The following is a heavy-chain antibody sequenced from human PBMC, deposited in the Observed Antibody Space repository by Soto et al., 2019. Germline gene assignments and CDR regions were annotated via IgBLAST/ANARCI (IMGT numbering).Heavy chain of an antibody. CDR2: INLDSGGT. V-gene: IGHV1-2*02. CDR1: GHYFRGYY. D-gene: IGHD3-10*01. CDR3: ATVPPYYGIRGYVEF. Sequence: QVQLVQSGAEVKKTGASVKVSCEAPGHYFRGYYMSWVRQAPGHGLEWLGWINLDSGGTNYAQKFQGRVTMTRDTSITTGYMDLSGLTFDYTAVYYCATVPPYYGIRGYVEFWGLGTLVTVSS. J-gene: IGHJ4*02.